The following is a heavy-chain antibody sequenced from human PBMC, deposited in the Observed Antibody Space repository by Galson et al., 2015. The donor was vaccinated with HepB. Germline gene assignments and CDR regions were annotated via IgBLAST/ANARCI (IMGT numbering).Heavy chain of an antibody. CDR3: ARELITFGGVIVPHPSDY. J-gene: IGHJ4*02. Sequence: SVKVSCKASGYTFTSYGISWVRQAPGQGLEWMGWISAYNGNTNYAQKLQGRVTMTTDTSTSTAYMELRSLRSDDTAVYYCARELITFGGVIVPHPSDYWGQGTLVTVSS. CDR2: ISAYNGNT. CDR1: GYTFTSYG. V-gene: IGHV1-18*01. D-gene: IGHD3-16*02.